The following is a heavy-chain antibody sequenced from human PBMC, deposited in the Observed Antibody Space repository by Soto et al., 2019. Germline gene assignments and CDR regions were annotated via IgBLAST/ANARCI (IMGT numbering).Heavy chain of an antibody. J-gene: IGHJ5*02. CDR3: VRDGTKTLRDWFDP. V-gene: IGHV4-4*07. CDR2: IYATGTT. D-gene: IGHD1-1*01. Sequence: PSETLSLTCTVSGASISGFYWSWIRKSAGKGQERIGRIYATGTTDYNPSLKSRVIMSVDTSKKQFSLKLRSVTAADTAVYYCVRDGTKTLRDWFDPWGQGISVTVSS. CDR1: GASISGFY.